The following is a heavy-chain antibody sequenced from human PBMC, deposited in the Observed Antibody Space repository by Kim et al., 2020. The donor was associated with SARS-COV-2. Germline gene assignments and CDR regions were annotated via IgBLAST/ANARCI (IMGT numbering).Heavy chain of an antibody. V-gene: IGHV3-23*03. D-gene: IGHD2-21*02. CDR3: ALEEVTAPL. CDR2: SST. Sequence: SSTYYAESVKGRFTITSDNSKNTLYLQMNSLRAEDTAVYYCALEEVTAPLWGRGTLVTVSS. J-gene: IGHJ2*01.